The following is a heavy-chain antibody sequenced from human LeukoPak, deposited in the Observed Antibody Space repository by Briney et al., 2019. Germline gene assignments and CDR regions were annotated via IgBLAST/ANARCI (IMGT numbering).Heavy chain of an antibody. D-gene: IGHD2-21*01. V-gene: IGHV4-31*03. Sequence: SETLSLTCTVSGGSISSGGYYWSWIRQHPGKGLEWIGYIYYSGSTYYNPSLKSRVTISVDTSKNQFSLKLSSVTAADTAVYYCARDRVVAPLNWFDPWGRGTLVTVSS. CDR2: IYYSGST. J-gene: IGHJ5*02. CDR1: GGSISSGGYY. CDR3: ARDRVVAPLNWFDP.